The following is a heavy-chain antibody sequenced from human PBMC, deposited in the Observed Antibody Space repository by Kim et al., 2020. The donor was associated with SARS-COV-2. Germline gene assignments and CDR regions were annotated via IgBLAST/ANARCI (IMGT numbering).Heavy chain of an antibody. CDR3: ARGPHYYYMDV. V-gene: IGHV3-30*01. Sequence: KYYADSVKGRFTIYRDNSKNTLYLQMNSLRAEDTAVYYCARGPHYYYMDVWGKGTTVTVSS. J-gene: IGHJ6*03. CDR2: K.